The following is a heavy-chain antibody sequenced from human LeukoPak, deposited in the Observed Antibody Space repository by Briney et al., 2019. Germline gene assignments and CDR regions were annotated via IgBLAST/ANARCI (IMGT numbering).Heavy chain of an antibody. Sequence: GGSLRLSCAASGFTFSGYVMNWARQAPGKGLEWVSGISKSGSSTYHADSVKGRFAISRDISKNTLYLQMNSLRAEDTAVYYCAGGGYWGQGTLVTVSS. D-gene: IGHD6-13*01. J-gene: IGHJ4*02. CDR2: ISKSGSST. V-gene: IGHV3-23*01. CDR3: AGGGY. CDR1: GFTFSGYV.